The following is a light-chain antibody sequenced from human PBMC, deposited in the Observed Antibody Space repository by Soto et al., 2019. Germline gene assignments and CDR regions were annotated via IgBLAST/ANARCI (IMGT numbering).Light chain of an antibody. Sequence: EIQMTQSPSTMSASIVSRVTITCRASQTISNWLAWYQQKPGKAPKVLIHDASRLESGVPSRFSGSGSGTEFTLTISSLQPDDFATYYCQQYSTYSTFGQGTRLEIK. CDR1: QTISNW. CDR2: DAS. J-gene: IGKJ5*01. CDR3: QQYSTYST. V-gene: IGKV1-5*01.